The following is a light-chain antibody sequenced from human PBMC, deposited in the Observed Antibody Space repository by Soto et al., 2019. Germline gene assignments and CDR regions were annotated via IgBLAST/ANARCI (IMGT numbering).Light chain of an antibody. CDR3: QQYKNWPLT. V-gene: IGKV3-15*01. CDR2: GAS. Sequence: EIVMTQSPATLSVSPGGRATLSCRASQSVSSTLAWYQQKPGQAPRLLIFGASTRATGVPARFSGGGSGTEFTLTISSLQSEDFAVYYCQQYKNWPLTFGGGTRVEIK. CDR1: QSVSST. J-gene: IGKJ4*01.